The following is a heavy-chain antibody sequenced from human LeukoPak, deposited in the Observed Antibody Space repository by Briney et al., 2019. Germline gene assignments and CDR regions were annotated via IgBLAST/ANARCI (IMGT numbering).Heavy chain of an antibody. J-gene: IGHJ3*02. CDR3: ARASEWLRYAFDI. Sequence: PGGSLRLSCAASGFTFSSYWMSWVRQAPGKGLEWVANIKQDGSEKYYVDSVKGRFTISRDNAKNSLYLQMNSLRAEDTAVYYCARASEWLRYAFDIWGQGTMVTVSS. CDR1: GFTFSSYW. CDR2: IKQDGSEK. V-gene: IGHV3-7*01. D-gene: IGHD3-3*01.